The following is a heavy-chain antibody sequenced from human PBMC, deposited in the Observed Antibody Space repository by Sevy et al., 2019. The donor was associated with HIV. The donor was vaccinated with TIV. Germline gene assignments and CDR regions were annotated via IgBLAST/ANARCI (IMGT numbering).Heavy chain of an antibody. Sequence: LSLTCAASGFTFSSYAMSWVRQAPGKGLEWVSAISGSGGSTYYADSVKGRFIISRDNSKNTLYLQMNSLRAEDTAVYYCAKDGSRIYYDSSGYYSYFDYWGQGTLVTVSS. J-gene: IGHJ4*02. CDR2: ISGSGGST. CDR1: GFTFSSYA. CDR3: AKDGSRIYYDSSGYYSYFDY. V-gene: IGHV3-23*01. D-gene: IGHD3-22*01.